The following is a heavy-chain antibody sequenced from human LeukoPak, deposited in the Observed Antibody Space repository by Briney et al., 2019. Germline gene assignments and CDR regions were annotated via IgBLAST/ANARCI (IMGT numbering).Heavy chain of an antibody. J-gene: IGHJ4*02. V-gene: IGHV3-30*18. CDR2: ISYDGSNK. D-gene: IGHD6-19*01. Sequence: PGRSLRLSCAASGFTFSSYGMHWVRQAPGKGLEWVAVISYDGSNKYYADSVKGRFTISRDNSKNTLYLQMNSLRAEDTAVYYCAKSSEGGIAVAGPGDYWGQGTLVTVSS. CDR1: GFTFSSYG. CDR3: AKSSEGGIAVAGPGDY.